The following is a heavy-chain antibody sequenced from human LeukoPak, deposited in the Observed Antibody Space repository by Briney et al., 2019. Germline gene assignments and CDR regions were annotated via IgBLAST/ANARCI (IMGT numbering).Heavy chain of an antibody. J-gene: IGHJ4*02. V-gene: IGHV3-15*01. CDR1: GFTFSNAW. CDR3: TTEYDFWSGYSTYYFDY. Sequence: PGGSLRLSCAASGFTFSNAWMSWVRQAPGKGLEWVGRIKSKTDGGTTDYAAPVKGRFTISRDDSKNTLYLQMNSLKTEDTAVYYCTTEYDFWSGYSTYYFDYWGQGTLVTVSP. CDR2: IKSKTDGGTT. D-gene: IGHD3-3*01.